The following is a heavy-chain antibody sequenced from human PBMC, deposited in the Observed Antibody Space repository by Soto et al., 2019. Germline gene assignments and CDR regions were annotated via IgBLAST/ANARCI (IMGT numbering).Heavy chain of an antibody. Sequence: QVQLVQSGAEVKKPGASVKVSCKASGYTFTSYGISRVRQAPGQGLEWMGWISAYNGNTNYAQKLQGRVTMTTDTSTSTAYMELRSLRSDDTAVYYCARVKYSPPYYYYSGMDVWGQGTTVTVSS. CDR1: GYTFTSYG. V-gene: IGHV1-18*01. CDR2: ISAYNGNT. CDR3: ARVKYSPPYYYYSGMDV. D-gene: IGHD5-18*01. J-gene: IGHJ6*02.